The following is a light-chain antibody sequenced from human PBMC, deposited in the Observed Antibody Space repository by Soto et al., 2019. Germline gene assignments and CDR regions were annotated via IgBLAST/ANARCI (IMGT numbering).Light chain of an antibody. CDR3: QQYNNWPPWT. Sequence: EIVMTQSPATLSVSPGERATLSCRASQSVSSNLAWYQQKPGQAPRLLIYGAATRATGIPARFSGSGSGAEYTLTISSLRSEDFAVYYCQQYNNWPPWTFGQGTKVEIQ. V-gene: IGKV3-15*01. J-gene: IGKJ1*01. CDR2: GAA. CDR1: QSVSSN.